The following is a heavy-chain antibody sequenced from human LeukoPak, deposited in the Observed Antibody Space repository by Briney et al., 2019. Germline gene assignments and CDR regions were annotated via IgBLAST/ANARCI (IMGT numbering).Heavy chain of an antibody. Sequence: SVKVSCKASGGTFSGRAISWVRLAPGQGLEWMGGIIPLLGTPNYAQKFQGRVTITADESTSTAYMELSSLRSEDTAIYYCASPYYSGYDFYYYHYGLDVWGQGTTVTVS. CDR2: IIPLLGTP. CDR3: ASPYYSGYDFYYYHYGLDV. J-gene: IGHJ6*02. V-gene: IGHV1-69*13. CDR1: GGTFSGRA. D-gene: IGHD5-12*01.